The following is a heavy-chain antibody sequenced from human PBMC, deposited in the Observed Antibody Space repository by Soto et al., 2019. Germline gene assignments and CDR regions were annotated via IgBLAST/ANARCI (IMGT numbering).Heavy chain of an antibody. CDR2: IKQDGSEK. CDR1: GFTFSSYW. D-gene: IGHD2-2*01. V-gene: IGHV3-7*04. Sequence: GGSLRLSCAASGFTFSSYWMSWVRQAPGKGLEWVANIKQDGSEKYYVDSVKGRFTISRDNAKNSLYLQMNSLRAEDTAVYYCARGGYCSSTSCLPGELGFDPWGQGTLVTVSS. J-gene: IGHJ5*02. CDR3: ARGGYCSSTSCLPGELGFDP.